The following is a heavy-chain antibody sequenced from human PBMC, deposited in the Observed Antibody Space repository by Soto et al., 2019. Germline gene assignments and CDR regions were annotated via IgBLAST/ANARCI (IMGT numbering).Heavy chain of an antibody. Sequence: GGSLRLSCEASGFTFSGSAMHWVRQASGKGLEWVGRIRSKANSYATAYAASVKGRFTISRDDSKNTAYLQMNSLKTEDTAVYYCTSLARGPGGTFDYWGQGTLVTVSS. J-gene: IGHJ4*02. CDR1: GFTFSGSA. D-gene: IGHD3-16*01. V-gene: IGHV3-73*01. CDR3: TSLARGPGGTFDY. CDR2: IRSKANSYAT.